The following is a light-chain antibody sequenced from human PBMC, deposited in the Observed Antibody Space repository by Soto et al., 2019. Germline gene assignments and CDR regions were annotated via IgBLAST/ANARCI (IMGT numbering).Light chain of an antibody. J-gene: IGKJ4*01. CDR1: QGISSY. CDR3: LQHNSYPVS. CDR2: AAS. V-gene: IGKV1-17*03. Sequence: DIQMTQSPSVVSASGGDRVTITCRASQGISSYVAWFQQKPGKVPKSLIYAASTLKRGVPSRFSGSGSGTEFTLTISSLQPEDFATYYCLQHNSYPVSFGGGTKVEIK.